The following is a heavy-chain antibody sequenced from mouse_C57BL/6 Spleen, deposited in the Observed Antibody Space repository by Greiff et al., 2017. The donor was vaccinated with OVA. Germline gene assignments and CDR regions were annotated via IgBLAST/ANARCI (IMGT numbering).Heavy chain of an antibody. V-gene: IGHV1-55*01. CDR2: IYPGSGST. D-gene: IGHD2-3*01. CDR3: ARDGPQRYFDV. Sequence: QVQLQQPGAELVKPGASVKMSCKASGYTFTSYWITWVKQRPGQGLEWIGDIYPGSGSTNYNEKFKSKATLTVDKSSSTAYMQLSSLTSEDSAVYYCARDGPQRYFDVWGKGTTVTVSS. CDR1: GYTFTSYW. J-gene: IGHJ1*03.